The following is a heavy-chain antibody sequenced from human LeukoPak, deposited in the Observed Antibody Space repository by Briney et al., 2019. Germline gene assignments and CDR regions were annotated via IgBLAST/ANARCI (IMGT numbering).Heavy chain of an antibody. Sequence: KPSQTLSLTCAVYGGSFSGYYWSWIRQPPGKGLEWIGEINHSGSTNYNPSLKSRVTISVDTSKNQFSLKLSSVTAADTAVYYCARNRPYGMDVWGQGTTVTVSS. J-gene: IGHJ6*02. CDR1: GGSFSGYY. D-gene: IGHD6-6*01. CDR3: ARNRPYGMDV. CDR2: INHSGST. V-gene: IGHV4-34*01.